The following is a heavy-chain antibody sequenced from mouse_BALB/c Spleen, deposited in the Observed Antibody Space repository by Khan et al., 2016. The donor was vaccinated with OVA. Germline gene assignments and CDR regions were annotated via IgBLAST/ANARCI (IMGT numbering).Heavy chain of an antibody. CDR1: GFNIKDYY. CDR3: AVRGKYYYDMNY. CDR2: IDPENGNT. Sequence: VQLKQSGAELVRPGASVKLSCKASGFNIKDYYMHWVKQRPEQGLEWIGWIDPENGNTIYDPKFQGKASITADTSSNTAYLQLSSLTSEDTAVYYCAVRGKYYYDMNYWGQGTSVTVSS. J-gene: IGHJ4*01. D-gene: IGHD3-2*02. V-gene: IGHV14-1*02.